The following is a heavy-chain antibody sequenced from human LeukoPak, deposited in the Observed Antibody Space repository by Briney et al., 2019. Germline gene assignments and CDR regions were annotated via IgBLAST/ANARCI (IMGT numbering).Heavy chain of an antibody. J-gene: IGHJ3*01. CDR1: GASISTYY. CDR3: ARHPGVGANDTFDL. V-gene: IGHV4-59*08. D-gene: IGHD1-26*01. Sequence: SETLSLTCTVSGASISTYYWSWIRQPPGKGLEWIGYVYNSGNTYYNPSLNSRASISEDTPKNQLSLKVNSVTAADTAMYHCARHPGVGANDTFDLWGQGTMVTISS. CDR2: VYNSGNT.